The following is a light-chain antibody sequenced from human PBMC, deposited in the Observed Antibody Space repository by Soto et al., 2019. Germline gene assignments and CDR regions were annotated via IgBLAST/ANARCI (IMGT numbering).Light chain of an antibody. Sequence: EIVLTQSPGTLSLSPGERATLSCRASQSVSSSYLAWYQQKPGQAPRLLIYGASSRATGIPDRFSGSGSGTDFTLTISRLEPEDFAVYYCQQYGSSLLGQGTKLEIK. CDR2: GAS. V-gene: IGKV3-20*01. CDR3: QQYGSSL. J-gene: IGKJ2*01. CDR1: QSVSSSY.